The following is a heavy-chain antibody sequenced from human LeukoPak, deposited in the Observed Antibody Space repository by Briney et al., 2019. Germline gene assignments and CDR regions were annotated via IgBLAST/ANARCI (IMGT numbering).Heavy chain of an antibody. V-gene: IGHV1-58*02. D-gene: IGHD3-22*01. CDR3: AADPGYYYDSSGYSM. CDR2: IVVGSGNT. Sequence: SVKVSCKASGFTFTSSAMQWVRQARGQRLEWIGWIVVGSGNTNYAQKFQERVTITRDMSTSTAYMELSSLRSEDTAVYYCAADPGYYYDSSGYSMWGQGTLVTVSS. CDR1: GFTFTSSA. J-gene: IGHJ4*02.